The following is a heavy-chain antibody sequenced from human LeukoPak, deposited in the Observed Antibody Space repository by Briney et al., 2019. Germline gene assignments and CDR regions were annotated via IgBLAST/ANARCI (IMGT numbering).Heavy chain of an antibody. D-gene: IGHD2-21*01. CDR1: GFTFSSYA. Sequence: GGSLRLSCAASGFTFSSYAMHWVRQAPGKGLEWVAVISYDGSNKYYADSVKGRFTISRDNSKNTLYLQMNSLRPEDRAVYYCAIPPYHIFDVWGQGTMVIVSS. CDR3: AIPPYHIFDV. J-gene: IGHJ3*01. CDR2: ISYDGSNK. V-gene: IGHV3-30-3*01.